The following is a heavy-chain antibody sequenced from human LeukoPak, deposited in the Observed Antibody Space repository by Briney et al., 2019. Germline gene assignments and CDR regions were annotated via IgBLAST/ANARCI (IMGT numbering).Heavy chain of an antibody. D-gene: IGHD3-22*01. CDR1: GVSFSGYY. V-gene: IGHV4-34*01. J-gene: IGHJ4*02. Sequence: SETLSLTCAVYGVSFSGYYWSWIRQPPGKGLEWIGEINHSGSTNYNPSLKSRVTISVDTSKNQFSLKLSSVTAADTAVYYCARGDSGYYDSSGYYYTFDYWGQGTLVTVSS. CDR3: ARGDSGYYDSSGYYYTFDY. CDR2: INHSGST.